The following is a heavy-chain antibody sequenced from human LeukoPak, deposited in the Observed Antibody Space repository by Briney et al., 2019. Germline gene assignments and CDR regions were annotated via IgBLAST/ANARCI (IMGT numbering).Heavy chain of an antibody. CDR1: GGSISSGSYY. D-gene: IGHD1-26*01. Sequence: SQTLSLTCTVSGGSISSGSYYWSWIRQPAGKGLEWIGRIYTSGSTNYNPSLKSRVTISVDTSKNRFSLKLSSVTAADTAVYYCARDVWDWYFDLWGRGTLVTVSS. CDR2: IYTSGST. J-gene: IGHJ2*01. V-gene: IGHV4-61*02. CDR3: ARDVWDWYFDL.